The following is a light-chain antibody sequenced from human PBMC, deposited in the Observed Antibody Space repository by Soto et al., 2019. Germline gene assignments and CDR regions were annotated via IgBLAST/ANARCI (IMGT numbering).Light chain of an antibody. CDR2: AAS. Sequence: IQLTQSPSSLSASLGDSVTITCRASQDIRSYLAWYQQKPGNAPKLLIYAASTLQSGVPSTFSGSGSGTDFTLTMSGLQPEDFATYYCQQRNSFPHTFGQGTKLEIK. V-gene: IGKV1-9*01. CDR1: QDIRSY. J-gene: IGKJ2*01. CDR3: QQRNSFPHT.